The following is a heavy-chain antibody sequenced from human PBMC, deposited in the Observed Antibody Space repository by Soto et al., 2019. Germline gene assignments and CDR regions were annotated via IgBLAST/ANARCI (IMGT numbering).Heavy chain of an antibody. CDR3: VRDGLDYYDAERLYFDN. D-gene: IGHD3-22*01. CDR1: GFNFITYS. CDR2: ISSSAVYI. J-gene: IGHJ4*02. Sequence: EVQLVESGGGPVRPWGSLKLSCAASGFNFITYSLSWFRQAPGKGLEWVASISSSAVYIDYADSWKGRFTISRDNANNSLYLQMNSLRAEDTATYYCVRDGLDYYDAERLYFDNWRQGTLVTVSS. V-gene: IGHV3-21*01.